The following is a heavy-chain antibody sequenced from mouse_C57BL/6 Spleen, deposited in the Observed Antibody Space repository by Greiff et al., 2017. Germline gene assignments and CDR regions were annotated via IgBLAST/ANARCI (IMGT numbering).Heavy chain of an antibody. CDR2: INTSNGGT. J-gene: IGHJ4*01. D-gene: IGHD1-1*01. Sequence: QVQLQQSGTELVKPGASVKMSCKASGYTFTSYWMHWVKQRPGQGLEWIGNINTSNGGTNYNEKFKSKATLTVDKCSSTAYMQLSSLTSEDSAVYYWARAKYDGSSPSSAMDYWGQGTSVTVSS. V-gene: IGHV1-53*01. CDR1: GYTFTSYW. CDR3: ARAKYDGSSPSSAMDY.